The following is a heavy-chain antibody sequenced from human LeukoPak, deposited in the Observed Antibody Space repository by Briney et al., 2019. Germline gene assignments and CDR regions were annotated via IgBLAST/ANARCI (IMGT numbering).Heavy chain of an antibody. D-gene: IGHD1-26*01. CDR1: GFTFSSYW. Sequence: QPGGSLRLSCAASGFTFSSYWMHWVRQAPGKGLVWVSRINSDGSSTSYADSEKGRFTISRDIFKNTVYLQMNSLRAEDTAVYYCAGEGATTAFDYWGQGTLVTVSS. J-gene: IGHJ4*02. CDR2: INSDGSST. CDR3: AGEGATTAFDY. V-gene: IGHV3-74*01.